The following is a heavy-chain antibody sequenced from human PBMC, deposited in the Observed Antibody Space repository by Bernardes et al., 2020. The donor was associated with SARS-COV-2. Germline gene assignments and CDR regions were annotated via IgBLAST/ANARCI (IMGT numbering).Heavy chain of an antibody. Sequence: GGSLRLSCAASGFTVSSNYMSWVRQAPGKGLEWVSVIYSGDRTFYADSVKGRFTISRDNSKDTLYLQMDSLRAEDTAVYYCARGPYYFDYWGQGTLVTVSS. J-gene: IGHJ4*02. CDR3: ARGPYYFDY. CDR1: GFTVSSNY. CDR2: IYSGDRT. V-gene: IGHV3-66*01.